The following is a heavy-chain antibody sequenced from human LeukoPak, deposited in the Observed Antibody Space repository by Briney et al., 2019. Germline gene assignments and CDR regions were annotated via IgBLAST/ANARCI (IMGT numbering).Heavy chain of an antibody. J-gene: IGHJ4*02. D-gene: IGHD4-23*01. CDR2: ISAYNGNT. CDR3: AGLKDYGGIDY. CDR1: GYTLTSYG. V-gene: IGHV1-18*01. Sequence: ASVKVSCKASGYTLTSYGISWVRQAPGQGLEWMGWISAYNGNTNYAQKLQGRVTMTTDTSTSTAYMELRSLRSDDTAVYYCAGLKDYGGIDYWGQGTLVTVSS.